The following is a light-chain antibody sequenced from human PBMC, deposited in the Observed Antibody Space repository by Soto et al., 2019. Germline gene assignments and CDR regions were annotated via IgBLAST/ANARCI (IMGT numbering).Light chain of an antibody. V-gene: IGKV1-39*01. CDR2: AAS. CDR1: QSIGTI. J-gene: IGKJ5*01. Sequence: DIQMTQSPSSLSASIGDRVTITCRASQSIGTILNWYQQKPGKAPKVLIYAASSLQSGVPSRFSGSGSGTEFTLTISSLQPEDFATYCCQQSYYNPSFGQGTRLEMK. CDR3: QQSYYNPS.